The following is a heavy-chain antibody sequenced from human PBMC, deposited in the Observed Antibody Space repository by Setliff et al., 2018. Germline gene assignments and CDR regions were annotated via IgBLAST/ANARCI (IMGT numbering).Heavy chain of an antibody. CDR1: GYSLISHY. Sequence: ASVKVSCKASGYSLISHYMHWLRQAPGQGLEWMGLINPGGGSSTYAQKFQGRVSLTRDTSTSTVYMEVNNLRSEDTALYFCARGGLASAGRKGVFGHWGQGTLVTVSS. J-gene: IGHJ4*02. D-gene: IGHD3-10*01. V-gene: IGHV1-46*01. CDR2: INPGGGSS. CDR3: ARGGLASAGRKGVFGH.